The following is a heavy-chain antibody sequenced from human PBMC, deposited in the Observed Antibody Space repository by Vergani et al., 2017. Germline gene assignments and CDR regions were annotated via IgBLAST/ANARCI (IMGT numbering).Heavy chain of an antibody. CDR2: INPNSGGT. CDR3: ARDLSPSGVIYYYYYYMDV. Sequence: QVQLVQSGAEVKKPGASVKVSCKASGYTFTGYYMHWVRQAPGQGLEWMGWINPNSGGTNYAQKFQGRVTMTRDTSISTAYMELSRLRSDDTAVYYCARDLSPSGVIYYYYYYMDVWGKGTTVTVSS. J-gene: IGHJ6*03. CDR1: GYTFTGYY. D-gene: IGHD1-26*01. V-gene: IGHV1-2*02.